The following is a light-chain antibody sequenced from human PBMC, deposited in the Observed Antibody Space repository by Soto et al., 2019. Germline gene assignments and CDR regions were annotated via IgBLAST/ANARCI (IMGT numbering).Light chain of an antibody. CDR3: QQSYSTAWT. CDR1: QNISKY. CDR2: SVS. V-gene: IGKV1-39*01. Sequence: DIQMTQSPSSLSASVGDRVTITCRASQNISKYLNWYQQRAGKAPNLLIYSVSTLESWVPSRFSGSGSGTDFTLTVSSLQPEDFGSYSCQQSYSTAWTFGQGTRVDIK. J-gene: IGKJ1*01.